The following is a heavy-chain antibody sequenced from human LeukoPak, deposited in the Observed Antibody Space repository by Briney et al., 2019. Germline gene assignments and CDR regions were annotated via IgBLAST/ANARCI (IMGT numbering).Heavy chain of an antibody. CDR1: GYSISSGYY. V-gene: IGHV4-38-2*02. Sequence: PSGTLSLTCTVSGYSISSGYYWGWIRQPRGKGLEWIGSIYYSGSTYYNPSLKSRVTISVDTSKNQFSLKLSSVTAADTAVYYCARRNSLPGYYGSGSYPSDFDYWGQGTLVTVSS. J-gene: IGHJ4*02. CDR3: ARRNSLPGYYGSGSYPSDFDY. CDR2: IYYSGST. D-gene: IGHD3-10*01.